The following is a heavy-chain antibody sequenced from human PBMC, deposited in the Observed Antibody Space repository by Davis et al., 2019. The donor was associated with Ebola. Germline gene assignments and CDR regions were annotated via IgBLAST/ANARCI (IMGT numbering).Heavy chain of an antibody. CDR3: ARDHLGAAVAGSSYYYGMDV. CDR2: IYTSGST. J-gene: IGHJ6*02. D-gene: IGHD6-19*01. Sequence: PSETLSLTCSVSGGSISSGRYYWSWIRQPAGKGLEWIGHIYTSGSTNYNPSLKSRVTISVDTSKNQFSLKLSSVTAADTAVYYCARDHLGAAVAGSSYYYGMDVWGQGTTVTVSS. V-gene: IGHV4-61*09. CDR1: GGSISSGRYY.